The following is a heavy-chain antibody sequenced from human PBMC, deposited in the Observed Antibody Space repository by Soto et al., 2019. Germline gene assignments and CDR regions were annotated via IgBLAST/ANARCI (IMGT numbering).Heavy chain of an antibody. CDR1: GFTFSSYG. V-gene: IGHV3-33*01. Sequence: GGSLRLSCAASGFTFSSYGMHWVRQAPGKGLEWVAVIWYDGSNKYYADSVKGRFTISRDNSKNTLYLQMNSLRAEDTAVYYCARALYAGTDAFDIWGQGTMVT. J-gene: IGHJ3*02. CDR2: IWYDGSNK. CDR3: ARALYAGTDAFDI. D-gene: IGHD6-13*01.